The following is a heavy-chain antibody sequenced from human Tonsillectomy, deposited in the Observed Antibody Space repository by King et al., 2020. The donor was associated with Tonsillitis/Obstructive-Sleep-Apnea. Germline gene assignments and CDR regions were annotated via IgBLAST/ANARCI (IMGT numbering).Heavy chain of an antibody. Sequence: VQLQESGPGLVKPSETLSLTCTVSGGSISSFYWSWIRQPPGKGLEWIGYIYYSGGTNYNPSLKRRVAISLDTSKNHFSLKLSSVTAADTAVYYCARDWGSNPIDLWGRGTLVTVSP. V-gene: IGHV4-59*01. CDR1: GGSISSFY. D-gene: IGHD2-15*01. CDR2: IYYSGGT. CDR3: ARDWGSNPIDL. J-gene: IGHJ2*01.